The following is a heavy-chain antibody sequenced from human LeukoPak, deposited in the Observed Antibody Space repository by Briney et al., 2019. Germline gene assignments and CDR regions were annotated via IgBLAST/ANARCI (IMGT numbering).Heavy chain of an antibody. V-gene: IGHV1-2*02. J-gene: IGHJ5*02. Sequence: VASVKVSCKASGYTFTGYYMHWVRQAPGQGLEWMGWINPNSGGTNYAQKFQGRVTMTRDTSISTAYMELSRLRSDDTAVYYCARLGVLGYCSGGSCHNWFDPWGQGTLVTVSS. CDR1: GYTFTGYY. CDR3: ARLGVLGYCSGGSCHNWFDP. D-gene: IGHD2-15*01. CDR2: INPNSGGT.